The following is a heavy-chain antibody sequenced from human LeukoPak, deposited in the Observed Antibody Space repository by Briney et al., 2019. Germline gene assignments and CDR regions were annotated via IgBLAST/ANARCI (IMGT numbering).Heavy chain of an antibody. V-gene: IGHV3-33*01. Sequence: GRSLRLSCAASGFNFNIYAMQWVRQAPGKGLEWVAVIWFDGTEKYYADSVKGRFTISRDNSKNMVYLQMNSLRAEDTAVYYCARDRDSFDHWGQGTLVTVSS. J-gene: IGHJ4*02. CDR1: GFNFNIYA. D-gene: IGHD3-10*01. CDR2: IWFDGTEK. CDR3: ARDRDSFDH.